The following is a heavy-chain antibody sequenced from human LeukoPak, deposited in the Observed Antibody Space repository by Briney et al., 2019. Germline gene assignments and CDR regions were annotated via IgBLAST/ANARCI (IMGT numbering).Heavy chain of an antibody. J-gene: IGHJ4*02. CDR1: GGSVSSYY. CDR2: MYTSGST. CDR3: ARGHYYDSSGYYY. Sequence: PSETLSLTCTVSGGSVSSYYWSWLRQPAGKGLEWIGRMYTSGSTNYNPSLKSRVTMSVDTSKNQFALKLSSVTAADTAVYYCARGHYYDSSGYYYWGQGTLVTVSS. D-gene: IGHD3-22*01. V-gene: IGHV4-4*07.